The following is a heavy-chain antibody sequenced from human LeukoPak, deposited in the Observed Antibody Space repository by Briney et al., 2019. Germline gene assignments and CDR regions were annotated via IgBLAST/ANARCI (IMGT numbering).Heavy chain of an antibody. V-gene: IGHV4-61*02. CDR2: IYTRGST. J-gene: IGHJ2*01. Sequence: SETLSLTCTVPGGSISSGSHYWSWIRQPAGKGLEWIGRIYTRGSTNYNPSLKSRVTISVDTSKNQFSLKLSSVTAADTAVYYCARGVHGDYRWYFDLWGRGTLVTVSS. CDR3: ARGVHGDYRWYFDL. CDR1: GGSISSGSHY. D-gene: IGHD4-17*01.